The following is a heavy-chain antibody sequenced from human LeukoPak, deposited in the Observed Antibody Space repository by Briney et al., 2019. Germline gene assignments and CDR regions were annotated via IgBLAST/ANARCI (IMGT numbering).Heavy chain of an antibody. Sequence: PSEXLSLTCTVSGGSISSSSYYWGWVRQPPGTGLEWIGSIYYSGGTYDNPSLKRRVTISVDTSKNQFSLKLSSVTAADTAVYYCARQNYGSGSYNWFDPWGQGTLVTVSS. D-gene: IGHD3-10*01. V-gene: IGHV4-39*01. J-gene: IGHJ5*02. CDR1: GGSISSSSYY. CDR2: IYYSGGT. CDR3: ARQNYGSGSYNWFDP.